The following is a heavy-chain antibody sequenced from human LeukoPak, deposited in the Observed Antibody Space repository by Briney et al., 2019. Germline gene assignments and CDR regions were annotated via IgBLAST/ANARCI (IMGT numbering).Heavy chain of an antibody. CDR3: ARSEGLLWFGELSRNYYYYMDV. J-gene: IGHJ6*03. Sequence: SVKVSCKASGGTFSSYAISWVRQAPGQGLEWMGGIIPIFGTANYAQKFQGRVTITADESTSTAYMELSSLRSEDTAVYYCARSEGLLWFGELSRNYYYYMDVWGKGTTVTVSS. CDR2: IIPIFGTA. D-gene: IGHD3-10*01. CDR1: GGTFSSYA. V-gene: IGHV1-69*13.